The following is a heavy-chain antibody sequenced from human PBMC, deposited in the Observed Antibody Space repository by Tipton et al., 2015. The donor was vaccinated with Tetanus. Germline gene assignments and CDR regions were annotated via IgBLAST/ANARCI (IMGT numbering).Heavy chain of an antibody. V-gene: IGHV3-7*01. CDR1: GSTFREYW. CDR3: ARDFRPIFGVAHPFDS. J-gene: IGHJ5*01. CDR2: IQNDGGET. Sequence: SLRLSCAASGSTFREYWMSWVRQAPGKGLEWVANIQNDGGETYHLESVRGRFTISRDNGKNSVYLQMNGLRDDDTAVYFCARDFRPIFGVAHPFDSWGQGTLVTVSS. D-gene: IGHD3-3*01.